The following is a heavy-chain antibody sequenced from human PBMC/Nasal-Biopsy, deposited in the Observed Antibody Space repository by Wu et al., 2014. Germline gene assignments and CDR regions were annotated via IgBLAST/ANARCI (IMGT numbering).Heavy chain of an antibody. J-gene: IGHJ6*02. CDR2: SYYSGNT. CDR1: GGFIANSDDY. CDR3: ARSLAMRSGYHYGMDV. D-gene: IGHD2-2*01. V-gene: IGHV4-31*03. Sequence: TLSLTCSVSGGFIANSDDYWSWVRQSPGKGLEWIGYSYYSGNTYYNPSLKSRITISVDTSKNQFSLNLTSVTAADTAIYYCARSLAMRSGYHYGMDVWGQGTSVTVSS.